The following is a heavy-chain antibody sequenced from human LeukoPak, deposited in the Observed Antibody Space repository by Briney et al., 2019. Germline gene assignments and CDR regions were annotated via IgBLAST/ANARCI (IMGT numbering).Heavy chain of an antibody. CDR1: GGSISSYY. Sequence: SETLSLTCTVSGGSISSYYWSWIRQPPGKGLEWIGYIYYSGSTNYNPSLKSRVTISVDTSKNQFSLKLSSVTAADTAVYYCAREGRLWPSEYQLLYGYYYYMDVWGKGTTVTVSS. CDR3: AREGRLWPSEYQLLYGYYYYMDV. V-gene: IGHV4-59*01. J-gene: IGHJ6*03. D-gene: IGHD2-2*02. CDR2: IYYSGST.